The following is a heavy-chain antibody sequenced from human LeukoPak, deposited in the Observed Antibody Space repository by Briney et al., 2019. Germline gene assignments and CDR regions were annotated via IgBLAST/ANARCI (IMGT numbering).Heavy chain of an antibody. CDR2: ISWNSGSI. J-gene: IGHJ6*02. D-gene: IGHD5-18*01. CDR1: GFTFSSYG. CDR3: AKDTAMAPYYYYGMDV. V-gene: IGHV3-9*01. Sequence: GRSLRLSCAASGFTFSSYGMHWVRQAPGKGLEWVSGISWNSGSIGYADSVKGRFTISRDNAKNSLYLQMNSLRAEDTALYYCAKDTAMAPYYYYGMDVWGQGTTVTVSS.